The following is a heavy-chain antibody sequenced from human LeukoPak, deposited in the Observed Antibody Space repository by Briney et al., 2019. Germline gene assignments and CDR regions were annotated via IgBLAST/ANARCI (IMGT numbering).Heavy chain of an antibody. CDR1: GYTFSDYY. D-gene: IGHD1-26*01. CDR2: INPSGSST. CDR3: ARDNSVGDTAWWFDP. V-gene: IGHV1-46*01. J-gene: IGHJ5*02. Sequence: ASVKLSCKASGYTFSDYYMYWVREAPGQGLEWMGLINPSGSSTSYAQKFQGRLSLTRDMSTSTDYMELSSLRSEDTAVYYCARDNSVGDTAWWFDPWGQGTLVTVSS.